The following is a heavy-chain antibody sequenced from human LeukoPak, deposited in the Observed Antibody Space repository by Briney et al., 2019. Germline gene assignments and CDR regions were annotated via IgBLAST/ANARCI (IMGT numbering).Heavy chain of an antibody. CDR3: AKFITMIVDAFDI. CDR1: GFTFSSYA. J-gene: IGHJ3*02. D-gene: IGHD3-22*01. CDR2: ISGSGGST. Sequence: PGGSLSLSCAASGFTFSSYAMSWVRQAPGKGLEWVSAISGSGGSTYYADSVKGRFTISRDNSKNTLYLQMNSLRAEDTAVYYCAKFITMIVDAFDIWGQGTMVTVSS. V-gene: IGHV3-23*01.